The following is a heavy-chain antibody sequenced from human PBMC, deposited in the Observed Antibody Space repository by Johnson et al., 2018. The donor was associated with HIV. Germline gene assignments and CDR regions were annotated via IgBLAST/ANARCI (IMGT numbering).Heavy chain of an antibody. D-gene: IGHD5-12*01. CDR1: GFTLSSYP. CDR3: ASGDDGGF. CDR2: ISFDGSKK. J-gene: IGHJ3*01. Sequence: QVQLVESGGGVVQPGRSLRLSCAASGFTLSSYPMHWVRQAPGKGLEWVAVISFDGSKKYYADSVKGRFTISRDNSKNILYLQVSSLRLEDTAVYYCASGDDGGFWGQGTMVTVSS. V-gene: IGHV3-30*04.